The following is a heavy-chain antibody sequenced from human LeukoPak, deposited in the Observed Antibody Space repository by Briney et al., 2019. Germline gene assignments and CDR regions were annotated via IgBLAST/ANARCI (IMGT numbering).Heavy chain of an antibody. D-gene: IGHD6-19*01. CDR2: INSDGSST. CDR1: GFTFSSYW. J-gene: IGHJ4*02. CDR3: AKDPMAVAGTDY. V-gene: IGHV3-74*01. Sequence: PGGSLRLSCAASGFTFSSYWMHWVRQAPGKGLVWVSRINSDGSSTSYADSVKGRFTISRDNAKNTLYLQMNSLRAEDTAVYYCAKDPMAVAGTDYWGQGTLVTVSS.